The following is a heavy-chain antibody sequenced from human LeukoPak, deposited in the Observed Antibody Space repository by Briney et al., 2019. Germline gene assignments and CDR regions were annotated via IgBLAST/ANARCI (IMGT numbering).Heavy chain of an antibody. CDR3: ARVTRGSSWYGY. Sequence: GGSLRLSCAASGFTFDDYAMHWVRQAPGKGLEWVSGISWNSGSIGYADSVKGRFTISRDNAKNTLYLQMNSLRAEDTAVYYCARVTRGSSWYGYWGQGTLVTVSS. CDR1: GFTFDDYA. CDR2: ISWNSGSI. V-gene: IGHV3-9*01. J-gene: IGHJ4*02. D-gene: IGHD6-13*01.